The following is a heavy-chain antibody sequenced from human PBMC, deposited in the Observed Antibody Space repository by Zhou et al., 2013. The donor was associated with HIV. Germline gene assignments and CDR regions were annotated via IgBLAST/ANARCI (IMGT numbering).Heavy chain of an antibody. Sequence: QVQLVQSGAEVKKPGASVKVSCKASGYTFNSYGISWVRQAPGQGLEWMGWISGTNGKTKYAQKFQGRVTMTTDTSTSTAYLEVRSLRSDDTAVYYCSRVVFDRSDYWGQGTLVTVSS. J-gene: IGHJ4*02. D-gene: IGHD3-9*01. CDR3: SRVVFDRSDY. V-gene: IGHV1-18*01. CDR2: ISGTNGKT. CDR1: GYTFNSYG.